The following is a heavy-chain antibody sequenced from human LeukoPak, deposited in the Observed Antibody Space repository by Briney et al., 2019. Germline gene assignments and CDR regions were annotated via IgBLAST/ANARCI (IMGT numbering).Heavy chain of an antibody. V-gene: IGHV3-23*01. Sequence: GGSLRLSCAASGFTFRRYAVNWVRQAPGKGLEWVSAISGSGGSTYYADSVKGRFTISRDNSKNTLYLQMNSLRAEDTAVYYCAKGWRIEGYFDYWGQGTLVTVSS. J-gene: IGHJ4*02. CDR1: GFTFRRYA. CDR3: AKGWRIEGYFDY. CDR2: ISGSGGST. D-gene: IGHD1-26*01.